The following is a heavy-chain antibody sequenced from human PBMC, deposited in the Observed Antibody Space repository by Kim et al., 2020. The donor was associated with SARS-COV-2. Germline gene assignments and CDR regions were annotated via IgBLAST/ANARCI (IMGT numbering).Heavy chain of an antibody. CDR3: ARVVGLAAADY. J-gene: IGHJ4*02. V-gene: IGHV4-34*01. D-gene: IGHD6-13*01. Sequence: SETLSLTCAVYGGSFSGYYWSWIRQPPGKGLEWIGEINHSGSTNYNPSLKSRVTISVDTSKNQFSLKLSSVTAADTAVYYCARVVGLAAADYWGQGTLVT. CDR2: INHSGST. CDR1: GGSFSGYY.